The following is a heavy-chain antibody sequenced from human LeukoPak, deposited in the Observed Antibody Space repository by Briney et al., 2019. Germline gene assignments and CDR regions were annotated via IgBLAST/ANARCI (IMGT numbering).Heavy chain of an antibody. CDR2: ISAYNGNT. V-gene: IGHV1-18*01. D-gene: IGHD2-15*01. CDR3: ARVDVVVVAASPFDY. Sequence: GASVKVSCKASGYTFTSYGISWVRQAPGQGLEWMGWISAYNGNTNYAQKLQGRVTMTTDTSTSTAYMELRSLRSDDTAVYYCARVDVVVVAASPFDYWGQGTLVTVSS. CDR1: GYTFTSYG. J-gene: IGHJ4*02.